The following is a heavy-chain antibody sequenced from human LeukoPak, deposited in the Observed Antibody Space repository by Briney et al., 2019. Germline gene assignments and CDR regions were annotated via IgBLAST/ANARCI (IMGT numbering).Heavy chain of an antibody. CDR1: GYTFTGYY. J-gene: IGHJ4*02. D-gene: IGHD6-6*01. CDR2: IKPNSGDT. CDR3: ARDRDIAAVFDY. Sequence: KPGASVNVSCKASGYTFTGYYIHWVRQAPGQGLEWMGLIKPNSGDTKYAQKFQGRVTMTRDTSISTAYMELSRLRSDDTAVYYCARDRDIAAVFDYWGQGTLVTVSS. V-gene: IGHV1-2*02.